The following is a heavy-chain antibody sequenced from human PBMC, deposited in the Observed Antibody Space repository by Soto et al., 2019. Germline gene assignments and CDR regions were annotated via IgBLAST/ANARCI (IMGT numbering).Heavy chain of an antibody. CDR1: GYTFTSYY. J-gene: IGHJ5*02. CDR3: ARDQNYYDSSGYVDP. CDR2: INPSGGST. Sequence: ASVKVSCKASGYTFTSYYMHWVRQASGQGLEWMGIINPSGGSTSYAQKFQGRVTMTRDTSTSTVYMELSSLRSEDTAVYYCARDQNYYDSSGYVDPWGQGTLVTVSS. V-gene: IGHV1-46*01. D-gene: IGHD3-22*01.